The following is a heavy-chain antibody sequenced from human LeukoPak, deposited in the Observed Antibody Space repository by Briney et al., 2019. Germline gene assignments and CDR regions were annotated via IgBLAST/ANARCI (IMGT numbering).Heavy chain of an antibody. Sequence: GESLKISCKGSGYRFTSYWIGWVRQVPGKGLEWMGIIYPGDSETRYSPSFQGQVTISADKSLSTAYLQWSSLKASDTAMYYCARVGLYYYGSGSFPDYWGQGTLVTVSS. CDR1: GYRFTSYW. CDR3: ARVGLYYYGSGSFPDY. D-gene: IGHD3-10*01. J-gene: IGHJ4*02. CDR2: IYPGDSET. V-gene: IGHV5-51*01.